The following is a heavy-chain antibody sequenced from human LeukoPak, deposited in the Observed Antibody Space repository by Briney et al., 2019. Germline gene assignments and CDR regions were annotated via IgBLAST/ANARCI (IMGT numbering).Heavy chain of an antibody. CDR1: GFTFSRYW. J-gene: IGHJ4*02. D-gene: IGHD4-11*01. Sequence: GGSLRLSCAASGFTFSRYWMSWVRQVPTKGLEWVANIKQEGGEIYYVDSVKGRFTISRDNSKNTHYLQMSSLRAEDTGIYYCAKGGHYSFFDYWGQGTLVTVSS. V-gene: IGHV3-7*03. CDR3: AKGGHYSFFDY. CDR2: IKQEGGEI.